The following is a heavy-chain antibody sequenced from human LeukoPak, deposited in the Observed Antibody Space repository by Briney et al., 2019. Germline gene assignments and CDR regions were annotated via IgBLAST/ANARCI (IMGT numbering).Heavy chain of an antibody. CDR3: AREGYSGSYYFDY. CDR1: GFTVSSNY. CDR2: IYSGGST. Sequence: AGGSLRLSCAASGFTVSSNYMSWVRQAPGKGLEWVSVIYSGGSTYYADSVKGRFTISRHNSKNTLYLQMNSLRAEDTAVYYCAREGYSGSYYFDYWGQGTLVTVSS. J-gene: IGHJ4*02. V-gene: IGHV3-53*04. D-gene: IGHD1-26*01.